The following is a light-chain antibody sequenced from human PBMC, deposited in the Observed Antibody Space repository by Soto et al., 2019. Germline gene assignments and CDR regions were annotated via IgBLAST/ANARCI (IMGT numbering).Light chain of an antibody. CDR3: LLYYGGPRV. Sequence: QTVVTQEPSLTVSPGGTVTLTCASNTGAVTSGHFPNWFQQKPGQAPRALIYSTNNKHSGTPARFSGSLLGGKAALTLSGVQPEDEAEYYCLLYYGGPRVFGTGTKLTVL. CDR1: TGAVTSGHF. J-gene: IGLJ1*01. V-gene: IGLV7-43*01. CDR2: STN.